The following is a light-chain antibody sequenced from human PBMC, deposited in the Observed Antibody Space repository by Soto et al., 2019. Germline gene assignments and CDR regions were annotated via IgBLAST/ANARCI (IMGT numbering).Light chain of an antibody. J-gene: IGKJ1*01. V-gene: IGKV3-15*01. CDR1: QSVSSN. CDR2: GAS. CDR3: QQYGSSPRT. Sequence: DIVMTDSPATLSVSPGERATIFYGASQSVSSNLASYQQKPGQPPRLLIYGASTRATGIPARFSGSGSGTEFTPTISSLQSEDFAVYYCQQYGSSPRTFGQGTKVDI.